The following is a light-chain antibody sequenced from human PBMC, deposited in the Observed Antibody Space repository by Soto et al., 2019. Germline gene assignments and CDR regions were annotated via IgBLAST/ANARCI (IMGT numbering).Light chain of an antibody. J-gene: IGKJ1*01. Sequence: EIVLTQSPGTLSLSPGERATLSCRASQSVSSSFLACYQQRPGQAPRLLIYAASNTAPAIPDRFSRSGSGTEITFNIGRLEPENFAVYYCQEFGTSRPLGQVTKVDIK. CDR2: AAS. CDR3: QEFGTSRP. V-gene: IGKV3-20*01. CDR1: QSVSSSF.